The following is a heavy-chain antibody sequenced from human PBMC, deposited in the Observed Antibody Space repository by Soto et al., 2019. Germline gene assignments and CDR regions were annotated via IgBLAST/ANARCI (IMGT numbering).Heavy chain of an antibody. D-gene: IGHD1-7*01. CDR3: ARIRYNWNYTPFDY. V-gene: IGHV2-26*01. J-gene: IGHJ4*02. CDR2: IFSNDEK. CDR1: GFSLSNARMG. Sequence: QVTLKESGPVLVNPTETLTLTCTVSGFSLSNARMGVSWIRQPPGKALEWLAHIFSNDEKSYSTSLKSRLTISKDTSKSQVVLTMTNMDPVDTATYYCARIRYNWNYTPFDYWGQGTLVTVSS.